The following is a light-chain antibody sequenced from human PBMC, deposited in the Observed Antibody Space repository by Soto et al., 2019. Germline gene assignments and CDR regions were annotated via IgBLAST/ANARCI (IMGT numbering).Light chain of an antibody. CDR3: SSYTAGRTFV. Sequence: QSALTQPASVSESPGQSITISCAGTSSDIGGYNYVSWYQQHPDKAPKLMIYGVTNRPSGVSDRFSGSKSGNTASLTISGLQADDEAEYFCSSYTAGRTFVFGGGTKVTVL. CDR1: SSDIGGYNY. J-gene: IGLJ2*01. V-gene: IGLV2-14*01. CDR2: GVT.